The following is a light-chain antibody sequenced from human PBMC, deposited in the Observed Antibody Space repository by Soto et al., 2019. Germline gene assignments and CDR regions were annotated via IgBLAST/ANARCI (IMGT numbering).Light chain of an antibody. Sequence: QSVLTQPPSASGSPGQSVTISCTGTSSDVGTHGYVSWYQQHAGKAPKLMIYDVTKRLSGVPDRVSGSKSSNTASLTVSGLQAEDEADYYCMCYAGGNNWVFGGGTKLTVL. V-gene: IGLV2-8*01. J-gene: IGLJ3*02. CDR1: SSDVGTHGY. CDR2: DVT. CDR3: MCYAGGNNWV.